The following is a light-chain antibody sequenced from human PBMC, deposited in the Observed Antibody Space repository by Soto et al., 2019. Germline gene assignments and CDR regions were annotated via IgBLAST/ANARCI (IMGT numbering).Light chain of an antibody. V-gene: IGKV3D-15*01. CDR3: QQYAYWPET. CDR1: QTVSTN. J-gene: IGKJ1*01. CDR2: GPS. Sequence: EIVMTQSPATLSVSPGERATLSCMASQTVSTNLAWYQQKPGQAPRLLIYGPSTRATDVPARFSGSGSGTNFTLAISSLQSEDFAVYFCQQYAYWPETFGQGTKVDI.